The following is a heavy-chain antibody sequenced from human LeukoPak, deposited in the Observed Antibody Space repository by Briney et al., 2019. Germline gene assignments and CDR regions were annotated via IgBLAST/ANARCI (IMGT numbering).Heavy chain of an antibody. Sequence: PSETLSLTCTVSGGSISSYYWSWIRQPAGKGLEWIGRIYTSGSTNYNPSLKSRVTMSVDTSKNQFSLKLSSVTAADTAVYYCARGNFSVYPPYYYYYYMDVWGKGTTVTVSS. V-gene: IGHV4-4*07. J-gene: IGHJ6*03. CDR2: IYTSGST. CDR1: GGSISSYY. D-gene: IGHD2/OR15-2a*01. CDR3: ARGNFSVYPPYYYYYYMDV.